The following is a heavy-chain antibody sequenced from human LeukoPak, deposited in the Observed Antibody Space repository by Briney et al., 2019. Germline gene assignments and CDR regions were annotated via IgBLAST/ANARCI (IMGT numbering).Heavy chain of an antibody. CDR3: AKEGTDYGDYDYFDY. V-gene: IGHV3-30*18. CDR1: GFTFSSYG. J-gene: IGHJ4*02. Sequence: GGSLRLSCAASGFTFSSYGMHWVRQAPGKGLEWVAVISYDGSNKYYADSVKGRFTISRDNSKNTLYLQMNSLRAEDTAVYNCAKEGTDYGDYDYFDYWGQGTLVTVSS. D-gene: IGHD4-17*01. CDR2: ISYDGSNK.